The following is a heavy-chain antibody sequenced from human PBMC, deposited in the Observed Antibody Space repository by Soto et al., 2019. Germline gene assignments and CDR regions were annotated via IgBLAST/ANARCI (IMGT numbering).Heavy chain of an antibody. CDR3: ARGDTYFDY. D-gene: IGHD5-18*01. CDR1: GGSISGGSYY. CDR2: IFYTGST. Sequence: SETLSLTCTVSGGSISGGSYYWTWIRQPPGKGLEWIGYIFYTGSTNYNPSLKSRVTISVDTSKNQFSLKLTSVTAADTAVYYCARGDTYFDYWGQGTLVTVSS. J-gene: IGHJ4*02. V-gene: IGHV4-61*01.